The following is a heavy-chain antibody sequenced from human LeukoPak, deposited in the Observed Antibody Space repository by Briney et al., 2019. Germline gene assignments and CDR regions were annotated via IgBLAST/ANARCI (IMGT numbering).Heavy chain of an antibody. D-gene: IGHD3-22*01. Sequence: PGGSLRLSCAASGFTFSSYWMHWVRQAPGKGLVWVPRIKGDGNTNYADSVQGRFTISRDHAKNTVSLQMNSLRAKDTGVYYCARAPSEIGGYYPEYFRHWGQGALVTVSS. J-gene: IGHJ1*01. CDR3: ARAPSEIGGYYPEYFRH. V-gene: IGHV3-74*01. CDR1: GFTFSSYW. CDR2: IKGDGNT.